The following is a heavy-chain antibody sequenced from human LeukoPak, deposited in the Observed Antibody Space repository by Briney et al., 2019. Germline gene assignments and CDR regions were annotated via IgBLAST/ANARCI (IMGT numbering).Heavy chain of an antibody. D-gene: IGHD3-3*01. Sequence: GGSLRLSCAASGFAFSSCAMSWVRQAPGKGLEWVSSISGNGGSTSYADSVKGRFTISRDSSKNTLYLHMNTLRAEDTAVYYCAKDTALNITVSAPSDYWGQGTLVTVSS. CDR2: ISGNGGST. V-gene: IGHV3-23*01. CDR3: AKDTALNITVSAPSDY. CDR1: GFAFSSCA. J-gene: IGHJ4*02.